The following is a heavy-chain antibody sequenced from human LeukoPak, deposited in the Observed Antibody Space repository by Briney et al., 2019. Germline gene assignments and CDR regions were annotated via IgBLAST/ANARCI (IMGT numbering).Heavy chain of an antibody. J-gene: IGHJ6*03. CDR2: IIPIFGTA. Sequence: SVKVSCKASGGTFSSYAISWVRQAPGQGLEWMGGIIPIFGTANYAQKFQGRVAITADKSTSTAYMELSSLRSEDTAVYYCAITSGSYYEVDYYYYYMDVWGKGTTVTVSS. V-gene: IGHV1-69*06. D-gene: IGHD1-26*01. CDR3: AITSGSYYEVDYYYYYMDV. CDR1: GGTFSSYA.